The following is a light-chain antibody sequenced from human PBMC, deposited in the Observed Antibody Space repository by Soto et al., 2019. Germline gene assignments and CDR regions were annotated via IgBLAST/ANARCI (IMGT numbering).Light chain of an antibody. Sequence: DIQMTQSPSSLSASVGARVPITCRANQSISSYLNWYQQKPGKAPKLLIYAASTLQRGVSSRFSGSGSGTDFTLTIRSLQPEDFATYYCQQSHSIPWTFGQGTKVDIK. CDR3: QQSHSIPWT. CDR1: QSISSY. CDR2: AAS. V-gene: IGKV1-39*01. J-gene: IGKJ1*01.